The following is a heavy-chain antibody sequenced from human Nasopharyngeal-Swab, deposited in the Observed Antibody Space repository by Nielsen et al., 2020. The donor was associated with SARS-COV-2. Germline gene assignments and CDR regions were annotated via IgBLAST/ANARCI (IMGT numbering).Heavy chain of an antibody. CDR2: VRSKTFGGTT. CDR3: TIFPFAYCGGDCYADY. V-gene: IGHV3-15*01. CDR1: GFTFCGYS. D-gene: IGHD2-21*02. Sequence: GESLKISWACSGFTFCGYSMNWVRQAPGKGLEWVGRVRSKTFGGTTDYAAAVKGRFTISRDDSKNTLYLQMNSLKTEDTAVYYCTIFPFAYCGGDCYADYWGQGTLVTVSS. J-gene: IGHJ4*02.